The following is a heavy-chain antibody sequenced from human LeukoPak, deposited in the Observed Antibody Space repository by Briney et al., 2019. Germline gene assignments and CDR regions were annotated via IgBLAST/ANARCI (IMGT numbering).Heavy chain of an antibody. CDR1: GFTFSSYW. J-gene: IGHJ5*02. Sequence: PEGSLRLSCAASGFTFSSYWMHWVRQAPGKGLMWVSRINSDGSSTNYADSVKGRFTISRDNAKNTLYLQMNSLRAEDTAVYYCSRGVPWWFDPWGQGTLVTVSS. CDR2: INSDGSST. V-gene: IGHV3-74*01. CDR3: SRGVPWWFDP. D-gene: IGHD1-1*01.